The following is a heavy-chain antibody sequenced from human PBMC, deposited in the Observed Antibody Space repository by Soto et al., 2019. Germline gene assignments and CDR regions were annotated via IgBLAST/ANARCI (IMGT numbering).Heavy chain of an antibody. Sequence: EVQLLESGGGLVQPGGSLRLSCAASGFTFSSYAMSWVRQAPGKGLEWVSAISGSGGSTYYADSVKGRFTISRDNSKNTRYLQMNSLRAEDTAVYYCAKVPVMWELLGPIDYWGQGTLVTVSS. CDR1: GFTFSSYA. V-gene: IGHV3-23*01. CDR3: AKVPVMWELLGPIDY. CDR2: ISGSGGST. J-gene: IGHJ4*02. D-gene: IGHD1-26*01.